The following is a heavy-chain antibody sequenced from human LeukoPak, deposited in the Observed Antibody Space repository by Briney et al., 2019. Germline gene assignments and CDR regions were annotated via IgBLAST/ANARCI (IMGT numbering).Heavy chain of an antibody. Sequence: GGSLRLSCAASGFTFSSYAMSWVRQAPGKGLEWVSAISGSGGSTYYADSVKGRFTISRDNSKNTLYLQMNSLRAEDTAVYCCAKPALRSSGWYFGGRNWFDPWGQGTLVTVSS. V-gene: IGHV3-23*01. J-gene: IGHJ5*02. CDR2: ISGSGGST. D-gene: IGHD6-19*01. CDR1: GFTFSSYA. CDR3: AKPALRSSGWYFGGRNWFDP.